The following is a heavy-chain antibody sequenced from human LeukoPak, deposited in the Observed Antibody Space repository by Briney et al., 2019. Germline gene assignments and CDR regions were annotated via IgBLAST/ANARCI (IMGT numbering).Heavy chain of an antibody. D-gene: IGHD6-25*01. CDR2: INPNSGGT. CDR3: ARDPSGAAVANFDS. J-gene: IGHJ4*02. V-gene: IGHV1-2*02. CDR1: GYTFIGYY. Sequence: ASVTVSCKASGYTFIGYYLHWVRQAPGQGLEWLGWINPNSGGTNYTQTFQGRITMTRDTSISTAYMELNKLRFDDTAVYYCARDPSGAAVANFDSWGQGTLVTVSS.